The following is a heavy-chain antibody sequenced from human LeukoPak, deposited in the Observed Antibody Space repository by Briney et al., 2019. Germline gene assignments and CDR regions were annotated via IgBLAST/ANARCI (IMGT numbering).Heavy chain of an antibody. D-gene: IGHD6-13*01. J-gene: IGHJ4*02. V-gene: IGHV3-72*01. CDR1: GFTFSDSF. Sequence: PGGSLRLSCAASGFTFSDSFMSWVRQAPGKGLEWVCRSRNKADSYTAEYAASVKGRFTISRDESKNSLYLQISSLETEDAAVYYCATSSWYRLAYWGQGSLVTVSS. CDR3: ATSSWYRLAY. CDR2: SRNKADSYTA.